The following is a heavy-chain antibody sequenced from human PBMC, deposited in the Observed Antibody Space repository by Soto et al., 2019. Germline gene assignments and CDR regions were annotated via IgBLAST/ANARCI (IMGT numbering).Heavy chain of an antibody. V-gene: IGHV3-21*01. CDR1: GFTFSSYS. J-gene: IGHJ4*02. D-gene: IGHD2-2*01. CDR2: ISSSSIYI. Sequence: EVQLVESGGGLVKPGGSLRLSCAASGFTFSSYSMNWVRQAPGKGLEWVSSISSSSIYIYYADSVKGRFTISRDNAKNSLYLQMNSLRAEDTAVYYCARVGYCSSTSCPNFDYWGQGTLVTVSS. CDR3: ARVGYCSSTSCPNFDY.